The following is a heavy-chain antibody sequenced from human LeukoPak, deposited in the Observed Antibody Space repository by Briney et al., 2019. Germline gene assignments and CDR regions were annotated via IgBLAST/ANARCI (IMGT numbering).Heavy chain of an antibody. CDR3: AKDFGGSLDY. CDR1: GFTFSSYG. D-gene: IGHD1-26*01. CDR2: IWYDGSNK. Sequence: GGSLRLSSAASGFTFSSYGMHWVRQAPGKGLEWVAVIWYDGSNKYYADSVKGRFTISRDNSKNTLYLQMNSLRAEDTAVYYCAKDFGGSLDYWGQGTLVTVSS. V-gene: IGHV3-33*06. J-gene: IGHJ4*02.